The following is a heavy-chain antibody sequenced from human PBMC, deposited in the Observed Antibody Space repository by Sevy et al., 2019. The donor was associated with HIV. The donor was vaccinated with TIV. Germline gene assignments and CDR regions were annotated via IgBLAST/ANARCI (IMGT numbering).Heavy chain of an antibody. V-gene: IGHV3-7*01. CDR3: ARDDGNYYFHY. CDR2: IKQDAGQN. CDR1: GFTFSKYW. D-gene: IGHD1-7*01. J-gene: IGHJ4*02. Sequence: GGSLRLSCAASGFTFSKYWMGWVRQAPGKGLEWVANIKQDAGQNYYVASVKGRFTISRDNAKNSLYLQMNSLRAEDTAVYFCARDDGNYYFHYWGQGTLVTVSS.